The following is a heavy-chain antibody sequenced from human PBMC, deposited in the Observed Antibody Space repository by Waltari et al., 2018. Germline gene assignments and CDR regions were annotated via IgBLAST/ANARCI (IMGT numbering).Heavy chain of an antibody. V-gene: IGHV3-23*01. CDR1: GFSYTDHA. CDR2: ISGSGATA. J-gene: IGHJ3*01. D-gene: IGHD1-26*01. Sequence: EAQLLESGGGLVQPGGSLRLSCEASGFSYTDHALSWVRQAPGKGLEWVSGISGSGATAIYADSVKGRFTISRDNSRNTLYLQMNSLRADDTALYYCAKDRQITAFGAEWEAFDVWGQGTMVTVSS. CDR3: AKDRQITAFGAEWEAFDV.